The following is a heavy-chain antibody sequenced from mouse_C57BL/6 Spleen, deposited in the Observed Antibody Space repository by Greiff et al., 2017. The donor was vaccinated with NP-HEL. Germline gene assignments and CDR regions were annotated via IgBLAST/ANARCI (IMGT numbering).Heavy chain of an antibody. CDR2: IYPGDGDT. Sequence: VQLQQSGPELVKPGASVKISCKASGYAFSSSWMNWVKQRPGKGLEWIGRIYPGDGDTNYNGKFKGKATLTADKSSSTAYMQLSSLTSEDSAVYFCARGGNYYGSDYFDYWGQGTTLTVSS. V-gene: IGHV1-82*01. CDR3: ARGGNYYGSDYFDY. D-gene: IGHD1-1*01. CDR1: GYAFSSSW. J-gene: IGHJ2*01.